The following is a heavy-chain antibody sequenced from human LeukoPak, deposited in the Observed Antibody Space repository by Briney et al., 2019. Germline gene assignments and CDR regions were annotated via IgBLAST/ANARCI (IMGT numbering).Heavy chain of an antibody. V-gene: IGHV4-4*07. CDR3: ARGTGYYVFDY. CDR2: VHTSGST. J-gene: IGHJ4*02. CDR1: GASITTYS. D-gene: IGHD3-9*01. Sequence: SSETLSLTCTVSGASITTYSWSWIRQPAGEGLEWIGRVHTSGSTNYNPSLKSRVTMSVDTSKNQFSPSLSSVTAADTAIYYCARGTGYYVFDYWGQGTLVTVSS.